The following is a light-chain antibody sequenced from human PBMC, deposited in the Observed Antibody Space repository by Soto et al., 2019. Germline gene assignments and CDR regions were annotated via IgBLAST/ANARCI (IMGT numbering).Light chain of an antibody. CDR3: KQALTAPHT. J-gene: IGKJ5*01. V-gene: IGKV2-28*01. CDR1: QSLLHSDGYNY. CDR2: LGS. Sequence: DIVMTQSPLSLPVTPGEPASISCRSSQSLLHSDGYNYLDWYLQKPGQSPQLLIYLGSNRASGVPDRFSGSGSGTDFTLTISRVEAEDFGVYYCKQALTAPHTFAQGTRLEIK.